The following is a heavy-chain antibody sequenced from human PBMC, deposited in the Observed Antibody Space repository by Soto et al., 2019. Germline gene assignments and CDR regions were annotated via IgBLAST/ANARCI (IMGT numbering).Heavy chain of an antibody. CDR1: GYTFTSFG. J-gene: IGHJ4*02. D-gene: IGHD5-18*01. CDR3: ARDHTGHLDY. CDR2: ISGYSANT. Sequence: QVQLVQSGAEVQKPGASVQVSCKASGYTFTSFGISWVRQAPGQGLEWMGWISGYSANTNYAQKFQGRATMTRDTSTNAAYMELRSLRSDDTAVYYCARDHTGHLDYWGQGTLVTVSS. V-gene: IGHV1-18*04.